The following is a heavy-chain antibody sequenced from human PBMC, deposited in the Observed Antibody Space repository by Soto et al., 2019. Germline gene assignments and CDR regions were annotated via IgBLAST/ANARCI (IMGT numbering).Heavy chain of an antibody. V-gene: IGHV1-69*01. J-gene: IGHJ6*02. Sequence: QVQLVQSGAEVNKPGSSVKVSCKASGGTFNTYTISWVRQVPGQGLEWMGGIMPLYAKPTYAQTFQGRLMIAADEHTNTVYMELSSLSSEDTALYYCASLNIRSSGDGRIHVWGRWTAVSVSS. CDR1: GGTFNTYT. CDR2: IMPLYAKP. CDR3: ASLNIRSSGDGRIHV. D-gene: IGHD3-10*01.